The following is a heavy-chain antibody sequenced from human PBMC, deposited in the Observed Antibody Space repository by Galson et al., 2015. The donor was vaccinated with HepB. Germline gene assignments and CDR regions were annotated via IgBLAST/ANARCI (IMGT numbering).Heavy chain of an antibody. CDR1: GYSFTSYW. Sequence: QSGAEVKKPGESLKISCKGSGYSFTSYWIGWVRQMPGKGLEWMGRIDPSDSYTNYSPSFQGHVTISADKSISTAYLQWSSLKASDTAMYYCARQEGEQQLEAGYYYMDVWGKGTTVTVSS. D-gene: IGHD6-13*01. J-gene: IGHJ6*03. CDR3: ARQEGEQQLEAGYYYMDV. V-gene: IGHV5-10-1*01. CDR2: IDPSDSYT.